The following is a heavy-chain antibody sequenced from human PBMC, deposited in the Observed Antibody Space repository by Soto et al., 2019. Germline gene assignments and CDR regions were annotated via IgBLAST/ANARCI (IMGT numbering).Heavy chain of an antibody. D-gene: IGHD4-17*01. V-gene: IGHV4-39*01. CDR1: GFTFSDHY. CDR3: ARQIYGYFDY. Sequence: PGGSLRLSCAASGFTFSDHYMDWVRQAPGKGLEWIGSIYYSGSTYYNPSLKSRVTISVDTSKNQFSLKLSSVTAADTAVYYCARQIYGYFDYWGQGTPVTVSS. CDR2: IYYSGST. J-gene: IGHJ4*02.